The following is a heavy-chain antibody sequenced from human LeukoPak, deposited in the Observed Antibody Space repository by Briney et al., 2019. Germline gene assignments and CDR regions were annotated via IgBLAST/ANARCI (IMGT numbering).Heavy chain of an antibody. D-gene: IGHD3-9*01. CDR3: ATNRNFNTQGYDILTGYNE. CDR2: FDPEKDET. Sequence: GASVKVSCKVSGLSFIELSFHWVRQAPGKGLEWMGGFDPEKDETVYAQKFQGRVTMTEDTSTDTVYLELSSLRSEDTAVYYCATNRNFNTQGYDILTGYNEWGQGTLVTVSS. CDR1: GLSFIELS. V-gene: IGHV1-24*01. J-gene: IGHJ4*02.